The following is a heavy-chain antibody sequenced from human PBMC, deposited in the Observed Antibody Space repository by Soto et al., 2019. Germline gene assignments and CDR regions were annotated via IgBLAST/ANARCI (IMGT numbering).Heavy chain of an antibody. Sequence: PSETLSLTCTVSGGSISSYYWSWIRQPPGKGLEWIGYIYYSGSTNYNPSLKSRVTISVDTSKNQFSLKLSSVTAADTAVYYCARHYYDILTGLYYYGMDVWGQGTTVTVSS. V-gene: IGHV4-59*08. CDR1: GGSISSYY. J-gene: IGHJ6*02. CDR3: ARHYYDILTGLYYYGMDV. D-gene: IGHD3-9*01. CDR2: IYYSGST.